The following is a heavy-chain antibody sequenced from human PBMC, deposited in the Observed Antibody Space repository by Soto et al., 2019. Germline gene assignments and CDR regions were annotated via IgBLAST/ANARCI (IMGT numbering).Heavy chain of an antibody. Sequence: PGGSLRLSCAASEFTFCNYAVSWVRQAPGKGLEWVSAISYGGGTTYYADSVKGRFTISRDNSKNTLYLQMNSLRAEDTAVYYCAKNPGYYYDSTGYHFDYWGQGTLVTVSS. CDR3: AKNPGYYYDSTGYHFDY. D-gene: IGHD3-22*01. V-gene: IGHV3-23*01. J-gene: IGHJ4*02. CDR1: EFTFCNYA. CDR2: ISYGGGTT.